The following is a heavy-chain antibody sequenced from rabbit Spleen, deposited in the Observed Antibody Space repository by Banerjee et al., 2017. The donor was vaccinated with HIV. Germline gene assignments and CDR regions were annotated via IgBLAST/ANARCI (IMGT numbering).Heavy chain of an antibody. J-gene: IGHJ2*01. Sequence: QSLEESGGGLVQPEGSLALTCKASGFSFSSSDYICWVRQAPGKGLEWISCIAGSSSGFTYSATWAKGRFTISKASSTTVTLKMTSLTAADTATYFCARNYVNAFDPWGPGTLVTVS. CDR3: ARNYVNAFDP. D-gene: IGHD1-1*01. CDR2: IAGSSSGFT. V-gene: IGHV1S40*01. CDR1: GFSFSSSDY.